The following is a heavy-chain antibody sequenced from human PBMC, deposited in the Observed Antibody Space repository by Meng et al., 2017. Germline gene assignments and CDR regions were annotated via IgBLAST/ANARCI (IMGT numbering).Heavy chain of an antibody. CDR3: ARVWYYYDSSGYYYPVDYFDY. Sequence: GSSLKISCAASGFTFSSYWMHWVRQAPGKGLVWVSRINSDGSRTSYADSVKGRFTISRDNAKNTLYLQMSSLRAEDTAVYYCARVWYYYDSSGYYYPVDYFDYWGQGTLVTVSA. CDR1: GFTFSSYW. D-gene: IGHD3-22*01. J-gene: IGHJ4*02. V-gene: IGHV3-74*01. CDR2: INSDGSRT.